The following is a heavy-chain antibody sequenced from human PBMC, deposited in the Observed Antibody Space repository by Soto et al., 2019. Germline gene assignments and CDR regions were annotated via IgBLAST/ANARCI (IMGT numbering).Heavy chain of an antibody. D-gene: IGHD1-20*01. CDR1: CGSIIGSYYY. CDR3: ATSQKGYNWNYFDH. CDR2: VFYTGFT. Sequence: SETLSLTGAVSCGSIIGSYYYWVWLRQSPGKGPEWIGSVFYTGFTSYNPSLESRFSVSVDTSKNQFSLKVSGVSAADTAVYYCATSQKGYNWNYFDHWGQGALVTVSS. J-gene: IGHJ4*02. V-gene: IGHV4-39*01.